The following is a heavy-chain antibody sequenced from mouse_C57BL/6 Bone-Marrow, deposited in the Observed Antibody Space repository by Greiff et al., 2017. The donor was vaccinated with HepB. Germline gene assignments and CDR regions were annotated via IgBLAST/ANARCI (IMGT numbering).Heavy chain of an antibody. D-gene: IGHD2-1*01. CDR1: GYTFTSYT. J-gene: IGHJ4*01. CDR3: VRRYYGIFYAMDY. CDR2: INPSSGYT. Sequence: QVQLKQSGAELARPGASVKMSCKASGYTFTSYTMHWVKQRPGQGLEWIGYINPSSGYTKYNQKFKDKATLTADKSSSTAYMQLSSLTSEDSAVYYCVRRYYGIFYAMDYWGQGTSVTVSS. V-gene: IGHV1-4*01.